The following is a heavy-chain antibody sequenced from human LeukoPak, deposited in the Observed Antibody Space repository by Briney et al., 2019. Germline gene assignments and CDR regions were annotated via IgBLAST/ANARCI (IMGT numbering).Heavy chain of an antibody. CDR3: ARVRQQLGHKKTYYFDY. CDR2: IYYSGST. V-gene: IGHV4-39*07. CDR1: GGSISSSSYY. J-gene: IGHJ4*02. Sequence: PSETLSLTCTVSGGSISSSSYYWGWIRQPPGKGLEWIGSIYYSGSTNYNPSLKSRVTISVDTSKNQFSLKLSSVTAADTAVYYCARVRQQLGHKKTYYFDYWGQGTLVTVSS. D-gene: IGHD6-13*01.